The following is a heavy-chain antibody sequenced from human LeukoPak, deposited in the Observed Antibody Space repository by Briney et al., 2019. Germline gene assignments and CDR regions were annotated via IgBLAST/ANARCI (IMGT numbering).Heavy chain of an antibody. J-gene: IGHJ4*02. V-gene: IGHV3-48*03. CDR2: ISSSGSTI. Sequence: GGSLRLSCAASGFTFSSYEMNWVRQAPGKGLEWVSYISSSGSTIYYADSVKGRFTISRDNAENSLYLQMNSLRAEDTAVYYCARARQWLGILDYWGQGTLVTVSS. CDR1: GFTFSSYE. D-gene: IGHD6-19*01. CDR3: ARARQWLGILDY.